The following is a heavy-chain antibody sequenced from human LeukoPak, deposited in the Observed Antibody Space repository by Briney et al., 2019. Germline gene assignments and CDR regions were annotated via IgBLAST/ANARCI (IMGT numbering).Heavy chain of an antibody. J-gene: IGHJ5*02. CDR1: GGSISSYY. D-gene: IGHD3-16*01. CDR3: ERAPTGGIIWFDP. Sequence: SETLSLTCTVSGGSISSYYWSWIRQPPGKGLEWIGYIYYSGSTNYNPSLKSRVTISVDTSKNQFSLKLSSVTAADTAVYYCERAPTGGIIWFDPWGQGTLVTVSS. CDR2: IYYSGST. V-gene: IGHV4-59*01.